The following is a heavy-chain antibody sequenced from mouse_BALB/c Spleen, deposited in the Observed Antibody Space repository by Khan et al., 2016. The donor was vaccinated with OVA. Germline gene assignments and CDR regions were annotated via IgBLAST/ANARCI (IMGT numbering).Heavy chain of an antibody. CDR2: INTHSGVP. CDR1: RYTFTTAG. V-gene: IGHV9-4*02. CDR3: ARGGAAYYRNDGGAREY. D-gene: IGHD2-14*01. J-gene: IGHJ4*01. Sequence: QIQLVQSGPELKKPGETVRISSKASRYTFTTAGIQWVQKMPGKGLKWIGWINTHSGVPKYAEDFKGRFAFSLEISVNTAYLQITNLKNEDTATYFCARGGAAYYRNDGGAREYWGQGTSVTVSS.